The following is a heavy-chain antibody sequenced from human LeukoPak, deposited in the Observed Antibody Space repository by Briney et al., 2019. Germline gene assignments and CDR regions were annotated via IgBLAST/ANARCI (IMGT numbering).Heavy chain of an antibody. CDR3: ASGDPVKYSGSYSPSGYFDY. V-gene: IGHV1-69*05. CDR1: GGTFSSYA. Sequence: SVKVSCKASGGTFSSYAISWVRQAPGQGLEWMGGIIPIFGTANYAQEFQGRVTITTDESTSTAYMELSSLRSEDTAVYYCASGDPVKYSGSYSPSGYFDYWGQGTLVTVSS. J-gene: IGHJ4*02. CDR2: IIPIFGTA. D-gene: IGHD1-26*01.